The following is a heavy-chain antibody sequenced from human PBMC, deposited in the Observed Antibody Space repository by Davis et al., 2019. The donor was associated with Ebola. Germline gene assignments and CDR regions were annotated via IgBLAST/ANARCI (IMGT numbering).Heavy chain of an antibody. V-gene: IGHV5-10-1*01. J-gene: IGHJ6*02. CDR2: IDPSDSYT. Sequence: KVSCKGSGYSFTSYWISWVRQMPGKGLEWMGRIDPSDSYTNYSPSFQGHVTISADKSISTAYLQWSSLKASDTAMYYCASMWPRIAAAGPPLMDVWGQGTTVTVSS. CDR1: GYSFTSYW. CDR3: ASMWPRIAAAGPPLMDV. D-gene: IGHD6-13*01.